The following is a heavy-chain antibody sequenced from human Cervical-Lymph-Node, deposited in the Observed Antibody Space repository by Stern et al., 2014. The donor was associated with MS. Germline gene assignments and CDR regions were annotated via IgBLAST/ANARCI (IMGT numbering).Heavy chain of an antibody. CDR3: TTSQGAF. V-gene: IGHV1-8*02. CDR2: LNPNTGNS. J-gene: IGHJ4*02. D-gene: IGHD3-16*01. CDR1: GYTFINYD. Sequence: VQLVESGAEVKKPGASVKVSCKSSGYTFINYDVNWVRQTTGPGLEWLGLLNPNTGNSSRYQKFQGRGTLTCNTSISTAYMDLTDLRSDDTAVYYCTTSQGAFWGQGTLVTVSS.